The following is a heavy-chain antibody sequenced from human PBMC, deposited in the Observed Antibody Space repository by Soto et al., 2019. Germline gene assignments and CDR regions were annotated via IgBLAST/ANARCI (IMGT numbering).Heavy chain of an antibody. Sequence: QVQLQESGPGLVKPSGTLSLTCAVSGGSISSSNWWSWVRPPPGKGLEWIGEIYHSGSTNYNPSLKSRVTISVDKSKNQFSLKRSSVNAADTSVYYCATSYCSGSYYSPNWFDPGGQGTLVTVSS. J-gene: IGHJ5*02. CDR2: IYHSGST. CDR1: GGSISSSNW. CDR3: ATSYCSGSYYSPNWFDP. V-gene: IGHV4-4*02. D-gene: IGHD3-10*01.